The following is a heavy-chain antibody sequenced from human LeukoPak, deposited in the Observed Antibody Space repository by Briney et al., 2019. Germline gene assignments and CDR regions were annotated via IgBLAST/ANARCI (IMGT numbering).Heavy chain of an antibody. CDR3: AKEQGYSGYDPGDY. V-gene: IGHV3-23*01. CDR2: ISGGGGNT. Sequence: GGSLRLSCAASGFTFSSYAMNWVRQAPGKGLEWVSAISGGGGNTFYADSVRGWFTISRDNSKNTLYLQMNSLRAEDTAIYYCAKEQGYSGYDPGDYWGQGTLVTVSS. D-gene: IGHD5-12*01. J-gene: IGHJ4*02. CDR1: GFTFSSYA.